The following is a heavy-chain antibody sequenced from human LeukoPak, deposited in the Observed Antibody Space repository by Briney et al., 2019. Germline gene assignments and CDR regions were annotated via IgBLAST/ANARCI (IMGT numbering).Heavy chain of an antibody. V-gene: IGHV3-66*02. CDR3: ARRWYYYYMDV. J-gene: IGHJ6*03. CDR1: GFTVSSNY. Sequence: QPGRSLRLSCAASGFTVSSNYMSWVRQAPGKGLEWVSVIYSGGSTYYADSVKGRFTISRDNSKNTLYLQMNSLRAEDTAVYYCARRWYYYYMDVWGKGTTVTVSS. CDR2: IYSGGST. D-gene: IGHD4-23*01.